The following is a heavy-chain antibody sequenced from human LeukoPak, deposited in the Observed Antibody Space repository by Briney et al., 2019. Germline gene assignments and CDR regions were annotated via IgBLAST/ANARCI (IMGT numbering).Heavy chain of an antibody. CDR2: ISSSSSYI. V-gene: IGHV3-21*01. D-gene: IGHD3-3*01. CDR3: AKGFLTFGPWVDI. J-gene: IGHJ3*02. CDR1: GFTFSSYS. Sequence: PGGSLRLSCAASGFTFSSYSMNWVRQAPGKGLEWVSSISSSSSYIYYADSVKGRFTISRDNSKNTLYLQMNSLRAEDTAVYYCAKGFLTFGPWVDIWGQGTMVTVSS.